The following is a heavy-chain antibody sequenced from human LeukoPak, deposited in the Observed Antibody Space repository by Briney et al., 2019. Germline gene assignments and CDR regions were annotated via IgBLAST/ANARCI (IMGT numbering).Heavy chain of an antibody. V-gene: IGHV3-30*07. Sequence: GGSLRLSCAASGYAFRGYPMYWVRQAPGKGLEWVAFISCEEGDELYADSVKGRFTISRDDPKSTLYLQMNSLRPEDTAIFYCARAGGAWSTTHYYYYMDVWGKGTTVTVSS. CDR2: ISCEEGDE. CDR3: ARAGGAWSTTHYYYYMDV. CDR1: GYAFRGYP. J-gene: IGHJ6*03. D-gene: IGHD1-1*01.